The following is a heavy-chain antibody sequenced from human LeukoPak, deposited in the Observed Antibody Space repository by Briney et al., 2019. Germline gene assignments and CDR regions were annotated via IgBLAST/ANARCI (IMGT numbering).Heavy chain of an antibody. J-gene: IGHJ4*02. CDR3: ARHKGYGSGNGGFRGLDY. CDR2: INHSGRT. V-gene: IGHV4-34*01. Sequence: PSETLSLTCAVYGGSFSGYYWSWIRQPPGKGLEWIGEINHSGRTNYNPSLKSRFTISVDTSKNQSSLKLTSVTAADTAVYYCARHKGYGSGNGGFRGLDYWGQGTLVTVSS. D-gene: IGHD3-10*01. CDR1: GGSFSGYY.